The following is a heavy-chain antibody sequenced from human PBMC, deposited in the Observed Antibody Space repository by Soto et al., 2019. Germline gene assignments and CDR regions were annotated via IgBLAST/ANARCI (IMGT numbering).Heavy chain of an antibody. D-gene: IGHD2-21*01. CDR3: ARSDGYNFNWLDS. CDR1: GYTFATYD. V-gene: IGHV1-8*01. CDR2: MNPNSGNT. Sequence: QVQLVQSGAEVKTPGASVKVSCKASGYTFATYDINWVRQAPGQGLERMGWMNPNSGNTGYAKKFQGRLTMTRDTALSVARMELSSLRNEDTAVYYCARSDGYNFNWLDSWGQGTLVTVSA. J-gene: IGHJ5*01.